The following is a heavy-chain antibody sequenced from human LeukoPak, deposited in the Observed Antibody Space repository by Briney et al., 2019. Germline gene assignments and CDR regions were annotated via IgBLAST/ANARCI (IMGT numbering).Heavy chain of an antibody. D-gene: IGHD3-10*01. CDR2: FDPEDGET. J-gene: IGHJ4*02. CDR1: GYTLTELS. V-gene: IGHV1-24*01. Sequence: GASVKVSCKVSGYTLTELSMHWVRQAPGKGLEWMGGFDPEDGETIYAQKFQGRVTITADKSTSTAYMELSSLRSEDTAVYYCASITMVRGEIGYFDYWGQGTLVTVSS. CDR3: ASITMVRGEIGYFDY.